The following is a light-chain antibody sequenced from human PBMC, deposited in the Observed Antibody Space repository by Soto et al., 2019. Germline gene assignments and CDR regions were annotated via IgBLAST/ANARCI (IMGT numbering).Light chain of an antibody. CDR2: KAS. Sequence: DIQMTQSPSTLSASVGDRVTIICRASQTISSWLAWYQQKGGQAPKLLISKASILDSGVPSRFSGSGSGTEFNLTISSLPPDDFATYYCQQYNSFIWTFGQGTKVDIK. CDR3: QQYNSFIWT. J-gene: IGKJ1*01. CDR1: QTISSW. V-gene: IGKV1-5*03.